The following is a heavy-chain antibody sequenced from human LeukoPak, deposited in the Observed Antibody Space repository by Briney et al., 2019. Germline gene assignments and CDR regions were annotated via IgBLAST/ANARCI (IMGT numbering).Heavy chain of an antibody. CDR3: AKKQGLLGYSYGFFYY. CDR1: GFTFSSYA. J-gene: IGHJ4*02. CDR2: ITGSGGST. Sequence: GGSLRLSCAASGFTFSSYAMSWVRQAPGKGLEWVSAITGSGGSTYYADSVKGRFTISRDNSQNPLYLQMNSRRPEAPAEYYVAKKQGLLGYSYGFFYYWGQGTLVTVSA. V-gene: IGHV3-23*01. D-gene: IGHD5-18*01.